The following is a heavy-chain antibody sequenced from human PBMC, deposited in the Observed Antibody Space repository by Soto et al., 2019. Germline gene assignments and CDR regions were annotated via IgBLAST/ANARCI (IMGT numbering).Heavy chain of an antibody. V-gene: IGHV1-69*13. Sequence: SVKVSCKASGGTFSSYAISWVRQAPGQGLEWMGGIIPIFGTANYAQKFQGRVTITADESTSTAYMELSSLRSEDTAVYYCARDDSYDFWSGYYVLWGQGTLVTVSS. CDR1: GGTFSSYA. CDR2: IIPIFGTA. D-gene: IGHD3-3*01. J-gene: IGHJ4*02. CDR3: ARDDSYDFWSGYYVL.